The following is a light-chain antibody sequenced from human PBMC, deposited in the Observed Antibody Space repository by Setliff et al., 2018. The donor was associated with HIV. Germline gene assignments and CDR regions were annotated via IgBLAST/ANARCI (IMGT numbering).Light chain of an antibody. CDR2: DVT. CDR1: SSDVGGYNY. CDR3: CSYAGSAYV. Sequence: QSALTQPRSVSGSPGQSVTTSCTGTSSDVGGYNYVSWYQQHTGKAPKLMIYDVTKRPSGVPDRFSGSKSGNTASLTISGLQAEDEADYYCCSYAGSAYVFGTGTKVTVL. J-gene: IGLJ1*01. V-gene: IGLV2-11*01.